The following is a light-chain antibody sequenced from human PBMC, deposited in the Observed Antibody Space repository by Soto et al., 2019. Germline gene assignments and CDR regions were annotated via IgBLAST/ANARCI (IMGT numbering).Light chain of an antibody. V-gene: IGKV1-6*01. J-gene: IGKJ1*01. CDR3: LQDYNYRT. CDR1: QGIRND. CDR2: TAS. Sequence: AIQMTQSPSSLSASVGDRVTITCRASQGIRNDLGWYQQKPGKAPKLLIYTASSLQSGVPSRFSGSGSGTDFTLTISSLQPEDFATHYCLQDYNYRTFGQGTKVEIK.